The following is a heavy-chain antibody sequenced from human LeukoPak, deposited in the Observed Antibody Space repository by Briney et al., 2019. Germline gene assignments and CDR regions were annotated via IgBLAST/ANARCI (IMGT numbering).Heavy chain of an antibody. CDR3: ASLGDWLSLEY. CDR1: GGSISSYY. V-gene: IGHV4-59*12. Sequence: PSETLSLTCTVSGGSISSYYWSWIRQPPGKGLEWIGYIYYSGSTNYNPSLKSRVTISVDTSKNQFSLKLSSVTAADTAVYYCASLGDWLSLEYWGQGTLVTVSS. CDR2: IYYSGST. J-gene: IGHJ4*02. D-gene: IGHD3/OR15-3a*01.